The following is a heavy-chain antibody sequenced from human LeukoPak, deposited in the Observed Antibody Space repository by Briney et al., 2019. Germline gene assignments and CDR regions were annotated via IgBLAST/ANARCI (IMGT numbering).Heavy chain of an antibody. CDR1: GFTFSSYW. CDR2: IKQDGSDK. Sequence: PGGSLRLSCATSGFTFSSYWMSWVRQAPGKGLEWVANIKQDGSDKYYVDSVKGRFTISRDNAKNSLYLQINSLRAEDTAVYYCARKTVVGSYFDYWGQGTPVTVSS. V-gene: IGHV3-7*03. D-gene: IGHD4-23*01. CDR3: ARKTVVGSYFDY. J-gene: IGHJ4*02.